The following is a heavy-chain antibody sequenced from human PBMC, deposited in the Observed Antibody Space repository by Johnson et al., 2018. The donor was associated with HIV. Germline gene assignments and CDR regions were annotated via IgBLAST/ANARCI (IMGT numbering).Heavy chain of an antibody. Sequence: MLLVESGGGVVQPGGSLRLSCAASGFSISSNYMSWIRQAPGKGLEWVSVIYRAGSTYYADSVKDRFTISRDISKNTIYLQMNSLRAEDTAMYYCARDGTETGPDDAFDIWGQGTMVTVSS. D-gene: IGHD1-1*01. CDR1: GFSISSNY. J-gene: IGHJ3*02. CDR2: IYRAGST. CDR3: ARDGTETGPDDAFDI. V-gene: IGHV3-66*01.